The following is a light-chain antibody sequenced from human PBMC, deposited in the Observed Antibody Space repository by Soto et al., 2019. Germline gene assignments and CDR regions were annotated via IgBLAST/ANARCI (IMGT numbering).Light chain of an antibody. Sequence: QSVLTQPRSVPGSTGQSVTISCTGTSSDVGGYNYVSWYQQHPGKAPKLMIYDVSERSSGIPDRFSGSKSGNTASLTISGLQAEDEADYYCCSYAGMYSWVFGGGTKLTVL. CDR3: CSYAGMYSWV. V-gene: IGLV2-11*01. CDR1: SSDVGGYNY. CDR2: DVS. J-gene: IGLJ3*02.